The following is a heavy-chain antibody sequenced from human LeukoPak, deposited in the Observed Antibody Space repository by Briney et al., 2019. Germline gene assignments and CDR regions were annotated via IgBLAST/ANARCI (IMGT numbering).Heavy chain of an antibody. CDR3: ARGQQFVRSPWFDP. Sequence: SETLSLTCTVSGGSISSSSYYWGWIRPPPGKGLEWIGSIYYSGSTYYNPSLKSRVTISVDTSKNQFSLKLSSVTAADTAVDYCARGQQFVRSPWFDPWGQGTLVTVSS. CDR1: GGSISSSSYY. CDR2: IYYSGST. J-gene: IGHJ5*02. V-gene: IGHV4-39*07. D-gene: IGHD6-13*01.